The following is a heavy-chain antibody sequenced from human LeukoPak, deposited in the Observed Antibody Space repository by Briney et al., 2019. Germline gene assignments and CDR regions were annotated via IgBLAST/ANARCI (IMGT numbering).Heavy chain of an antibody. J-gene: IGHJ6*02. CDR2: IYPGDSDT. CDR3: ARDIGIVATLGISYYGMDV. Sequence: GESLKISCEGSGYSFTSYWIGWVRQMPGKGLEWMGIIYPGDSDTRYSPSFQGQVTISADKSISTAYMELSRLRSDDTAVYYCARDIGIVATLGISYYGMDVWGQGTTVTVSS. CDR1: GYSFTSYW. D-gene: IGHD5-12*01. V-gene: IGHV5-51*01.